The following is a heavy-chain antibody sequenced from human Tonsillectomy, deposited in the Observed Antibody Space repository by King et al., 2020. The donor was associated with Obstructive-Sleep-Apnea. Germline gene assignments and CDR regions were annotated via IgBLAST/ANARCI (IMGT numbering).Heavy chain of an antibody. CDR1: GGSISSSSYY. V-gene: IGHV4-39*07. J-gene: IGHJ5*02. D-gene: IGHD2-15*01. CDR3: AKTEGYCSGGSCYQNWFDP. CDR2: IYYSGST. Sequence: LQLQESGPGLVKPSETLSLTCTVSGGSISSSSYYWGWIRQPPGKGLEWIGSIYYSGSTYYNPSLKSRVTISVDTYKNQFSLKLSSVTAADTAVYYCAKTEGYCSGGSCYQNWFDPWGQGTLVTVSS.